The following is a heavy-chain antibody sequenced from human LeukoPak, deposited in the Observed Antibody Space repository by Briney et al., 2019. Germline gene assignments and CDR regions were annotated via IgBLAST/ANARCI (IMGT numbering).Heavy chain of an antibody. V-gene: IGHV3-21*01. Sequence: GGSLRLSCAASGFTFSSYSMNWVRQAPGKGLEWVSSISSSSSYIYYADSVKGRFTISRDNAKNSLYLQMDSLRAEDTAVYYCARVPSPYYFDYWGQGTLVTVSS. CDR2: ISSSSSYI. CDR1: GFTFSSYS. CDR3: ARVPSPYYFDY. J-gene: IGHJ4*02.